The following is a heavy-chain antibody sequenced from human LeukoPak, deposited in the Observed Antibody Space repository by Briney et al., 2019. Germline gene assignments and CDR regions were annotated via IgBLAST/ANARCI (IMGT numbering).Heavy chain of an antibody. Sequence: GGSLRLSCAASGSTFSSYAMSWVRQAPGKGLEWVSAISGSGGSTYYADSVKGRFTISRDNSKNTLYLQMNSLRAEDTAVYYCAKVGYSYGLTPLDYWGQGTLVTVSS. CDR3: AKVGYSYGLTPLDY. CDR1: GSTFSSYA. V-gene: IGHV3-23*01. D-gene: IGHD5-18*01. J-gene: IGHJ4*02. CDR2: ISGSGGST.